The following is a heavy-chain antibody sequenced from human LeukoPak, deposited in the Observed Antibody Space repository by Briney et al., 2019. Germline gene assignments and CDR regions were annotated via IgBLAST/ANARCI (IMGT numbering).Heavy chain of an antibody. CDR2: ISGSGTTT. Sequence: GGSLRLSCVASEFTFSTQAMSWVRQAPGKGLEWVSAISGSGTTTYYADSVKGRLTISRDNSKNTLYLQMNSLRAEDTAVYFCAKDSGSYVTNGVFDCWGQGTLVTVSS. CDR1: EFTFSTQA. D-gene: IGHD3-16*01. CDR3: AKDSGSYVTNGVFDC. J-gene: IGHJ4*02. V-gene: IGHV3-23*01.